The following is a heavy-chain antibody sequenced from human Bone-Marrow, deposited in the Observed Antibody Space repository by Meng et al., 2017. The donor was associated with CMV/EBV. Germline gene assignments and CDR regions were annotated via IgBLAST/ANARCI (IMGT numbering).Heavy chain of an antibody. CDR1: GGTFSSYA. J-gene: IGHJ6*02. D-gene: IGHD2-2*01. V-gene: IGHV1-69*10. CDR3: ARHMVVPAATHPYYYYGMDV. Sequence: SVKVSCKASGGTFSSYAISWVRQAPGQGLEWMGGMIPIIGRANYAQKFQGRVTITADKSTSTAYMELSSLRSKDTAVYYCARHMVVPAATHPYYYYGMDVWGQGTTVTVSS. CDR2: MIPIIGRA.